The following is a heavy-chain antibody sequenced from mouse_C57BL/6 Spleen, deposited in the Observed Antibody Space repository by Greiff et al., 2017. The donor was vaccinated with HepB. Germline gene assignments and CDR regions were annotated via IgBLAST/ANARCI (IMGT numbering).Heavy chain of an antibody. V-gene: IGHV1-85*01. CDR3: ARGGSSPCYAMDY. CDR2: IYPRDGST. Sequence: QVQLQQSGPELVKPGASVKLSCKASGYTFTSYDINWVKQRPGQGLEWIGWIYPRDGSTKYNEKFKGKATLTVDTFSSTAYMKLHSLTSEDSAVYFCARGGSSPCYAMDYWGQGTSVTVSS. D-gene: IGHD1-1*01. CDR1: GYTFTSYD. J-gene: IGHJ4*01.